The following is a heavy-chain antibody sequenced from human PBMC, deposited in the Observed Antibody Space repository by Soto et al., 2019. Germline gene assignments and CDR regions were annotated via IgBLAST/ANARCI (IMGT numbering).Heavy chain of an antibody. CDR2: ISGSGGST. CDR1: GFTFSSYA. D-gene: IGHD3-16*02. J-gene: IGHJ6*03. Sequence: GGSLRLSCAASGFTFSSYAMSWVRQAPGKGLEWVSAISGSGGSTYYADSVKGRFTISRDNSKNTLYLQMNSLRAEDTAVYYCAKDLYDYIWGSYLVTRSGQAPTWAYYMDVWGKATTVTVSS. V-gene: IGHV3-23*01. CDR3: AKDLYDYIWGSYLVTRSGQAPTWAYYMDV.